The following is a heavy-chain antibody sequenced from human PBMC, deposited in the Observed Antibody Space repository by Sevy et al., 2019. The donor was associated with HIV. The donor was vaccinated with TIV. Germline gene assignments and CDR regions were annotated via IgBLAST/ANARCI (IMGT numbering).Heavy chain of an antibody. J-gene: IGHJ4*02. CDR3: VRGAYGGGTYFDF. Sequence: SESLSLTCAVFGGSISSGNWWRWVRQPPGKGLERIGEVYHSGTTNYNPSLKNRLTISVDKSKNQYSLKLSSVTAADTFVYYCVRGAYGGGTYFDFWGQGTLVTVSS. V-gene: IGHV4-4*02. CDR1: GGSISSGNW. D-gene: IGHD3-16*01. CDR2: VYHSGTT.